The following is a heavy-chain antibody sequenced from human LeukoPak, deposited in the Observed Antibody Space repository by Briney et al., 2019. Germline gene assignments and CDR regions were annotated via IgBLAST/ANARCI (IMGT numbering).Heavy chain of an antibody. D-gene: IGHD3-10*01. Sequence: HPGGSLRLSCAASGFSFSTNPMSWVRRAPGKGLEWVSAISPDKTYYADSVKGRLTISRDNYKNTVDLHMSSPRAEDTAIYYCVKEHVDRAFTRSFEIWGQGTVVTVSS. CDR1: GFSFSTNP. CDR3: VKEHVDRAFTRSFEI. V-gene: IGHV3-23*01. CDR2: ISPDKT. J-gene: IGHJ3*02.